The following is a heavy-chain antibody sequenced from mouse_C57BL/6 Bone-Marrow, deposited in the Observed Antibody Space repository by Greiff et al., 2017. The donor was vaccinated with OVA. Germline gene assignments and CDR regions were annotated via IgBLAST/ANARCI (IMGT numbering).Heavy chain of an antibody. CDR1: GYTFTDYE. CDR3: TRGSLGWYFDV. Sequence: QVQLQQSGAELVRPGASVTLSCKASGYTFTDYEMHWVKQTPVHGLEWIGAIDPETGGTAYNQKFKGKAILTADKSSSTAYMELRRLTSEDSAVYYCTRGSLGWYFDVWGTGTTVTVSS. CDR2: IDPETGGT. J-gene: IGHJ1*03. V-gene: IGHV1-15*01. D-gene: IGHD3-3*01.